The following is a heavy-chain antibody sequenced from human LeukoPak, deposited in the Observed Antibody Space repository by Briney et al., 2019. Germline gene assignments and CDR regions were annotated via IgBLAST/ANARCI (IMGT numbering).Heavy chain of an antibody. CDR1: GGSISSGDYY. CDR3: ARGHGDSYFDY. Sequence: SETLSLTCTVSGGSISSGDYYWSWIRQPPGKGLEWIGYIYYSGSTYYNPSLKSRVTISVDTSKNQFSLKLSSVTAADTAVYYCARGHGDSYFDYWGQGTLVTVSS. J-gene: IGHJ4*02. D-gene: IGHD4-17*01. CDR2: IYYSGST. V-gene: IGHV4-30-4*01.